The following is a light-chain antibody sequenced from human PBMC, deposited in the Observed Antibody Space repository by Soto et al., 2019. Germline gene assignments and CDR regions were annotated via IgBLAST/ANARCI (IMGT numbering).Light chain of an antibody. CDR3: ASWDDSLIGVI. CDR1: SSNIGSNT. Sequence: QSVLTQPPSAAGTPGQRVIIYCSGGSSNIGSNTVNWYQQLPGTAPRLLIYSYNERPSGVPDRFSASKSGTSASLAISGLLSEDEADYYCASWDDSLIGVIFGGGTQLTVL. J-gene: IGLJ7*01. V-gene: IGLV1-44*01. CDR2: SYN.